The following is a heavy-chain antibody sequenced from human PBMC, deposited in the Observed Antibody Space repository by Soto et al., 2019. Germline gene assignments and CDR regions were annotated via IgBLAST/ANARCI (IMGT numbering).Heavy chain of an antibody. D-gene: IGHD2-21*02. V-gene: IGHV1-46*02. CDR1: GFTFNTYY. CDR3: ARDWPNTYCGGDCPLGYYYHGMDV. CDR2: INTSNGFP. Sequence: QVQLVQSGAELKKPGASVSLSCKASGFTFNTYYIHWVRQSPGEGLQWMGVINTSNGFPIYPQKLQGRVTMTADTSTTTVYLELSGLKSEDTAVDFCARDWPNTYCGGDCPLGYYYHGMDVWGQGTAVTVSS. J-gene: IGHJ6*02.